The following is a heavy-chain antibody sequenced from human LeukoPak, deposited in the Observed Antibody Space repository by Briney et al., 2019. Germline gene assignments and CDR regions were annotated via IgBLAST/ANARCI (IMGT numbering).Heavy chain of an antibody. V-gene: IGHV4-4*07. CDR3: ARDLRFLEWSYFDY. J-gene: IGHJ4*02. D-gene: IGHD3-3*01. Sequence: PSETLSLTCTVSGGSLSIYYWSWIRQPAGKGLEWIGRIYTSGSTNYNPSLKSRVTMSVDTSKNQFSLKLSSVTAADTAVYYCARDLRFLEWSYFDYWGQGTLVTVSS. CDR1: GGSLSIYY. CDR2: IYTSGST.